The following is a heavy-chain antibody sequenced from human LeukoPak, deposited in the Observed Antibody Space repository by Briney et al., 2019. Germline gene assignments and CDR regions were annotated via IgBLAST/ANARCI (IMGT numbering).Heavy chain of an antibody. CDR3: TKADGSYKTLIDY. D-gene: IGHD3-10*01. CDR1: GFTFSICA. J-gene: IGHJ4*02. Sequence: GGSLRLSCAASGFTFSICAMNWVRQAPGKGLEWVSGISGSGGSTYYADSVKGRFTISRDSSKNTVYLQMNSLRAEDTAVYYCTKADGSYKTLIDYWGQGTLVTVSS. V-gene: IGHV3-23*01. CDR2: ISGSGGST.